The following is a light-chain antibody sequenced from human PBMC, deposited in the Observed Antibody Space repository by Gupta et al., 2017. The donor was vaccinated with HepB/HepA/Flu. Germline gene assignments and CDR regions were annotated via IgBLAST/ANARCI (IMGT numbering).Light chain of an antibody. J-gene: IGLJ3*02. CDR2: NVN. CDR3: SSYTTSSTWV. Sequence: QSALTQPAAVSGSPGQSITISCTGTSSDIGGYNSVSWYQQHPGQAPKLLIFNVNNRPSGVSNHFSASKSDNTASLTISGLQAEDEADYYCSSYTTSSTWVFGKGTKLTVL. V-gene: IGLV2-14*01. CDR1: SSDIGGYNS.